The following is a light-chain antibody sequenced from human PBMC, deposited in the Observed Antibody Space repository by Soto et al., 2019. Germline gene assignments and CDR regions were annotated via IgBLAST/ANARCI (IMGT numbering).Light chain of an antibody. V-gene: IGKV3-20*01. J-gene: IGKJ1*01. Sequence: EIVLTQSPGTLSLSPGERATFSCRASQSVNSNYLAWYHQKPGQSPSLLIYGASSRATGIPDRFSGSGSGTDFTLTISRVEPEDFAVYYCQQYGSSPWTFGQGTKVEIK. CDR2: GAS. CDR3: QQYGSSPWT. CDR1: QSVNSNY.